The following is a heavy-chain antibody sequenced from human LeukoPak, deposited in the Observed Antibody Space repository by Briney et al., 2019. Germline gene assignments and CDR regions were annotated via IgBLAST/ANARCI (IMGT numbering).Heavy chain of an antibody. J-gene: IGHJ6*03. CDR2: IYYSGST. CDR1: GGSISSSSYY. Sequence: SETLSLTCTVSGGSISSSSYYWGWIRQPPGKGLEWIGSIYYSGSTYYNPSLKSRVTISVATSKNQFSLKLSSVTAADTAVYYCATSDPTRYYYYYMDVWGKGTTVTISS. V-gene: IGHV4-39*07. CDR3: ATSDPTRYYYYYMDV.